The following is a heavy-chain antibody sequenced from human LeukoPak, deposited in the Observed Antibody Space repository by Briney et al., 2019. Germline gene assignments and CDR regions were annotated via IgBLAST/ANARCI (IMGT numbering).Heavy chain of an antibody. CDR3: ATLDHDVLSGYSHLDN. J-gene: IGHJ4*02. CDR2: IYHIGST. D-gene: IGHD3-3*01. V-gene: IGHV4-59*13. CDR1: GGSMSLFY. Sequence: SETLSLTCTVSGGSMSLFYWTWIRQAQGKELEWIGDIYHIGSTNYNPSLKSRVTISVDTSKNQFSLKLKSVTAADTAVYYCATLDHDVLSGYSHLDNWGQGTLVIVSS.